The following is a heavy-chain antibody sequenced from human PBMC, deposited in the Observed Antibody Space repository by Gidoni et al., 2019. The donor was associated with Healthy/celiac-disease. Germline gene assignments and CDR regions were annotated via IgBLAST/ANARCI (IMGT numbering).Heavy chain of an antibody. V-gene: IGHV1-2*02. CDR2: INPNSGGT. CDR1: GYTFTVYY. J-gene: IGHJ4*02. Sequence: QVPLVQSGAEVNKPGASVKVSCKASGYTFTVYYMHWVRQAPGQGLEWMWWINPNSGGTNYAQKFQGRLTMTRDTSISTAYMELSRLRSDDTAVYYCARDRGDYYDRSGYFYWGQGTLVTVSS. D-gene: IGHD3-22*01. CDR3: ARDRGDYYDRSGYFY.